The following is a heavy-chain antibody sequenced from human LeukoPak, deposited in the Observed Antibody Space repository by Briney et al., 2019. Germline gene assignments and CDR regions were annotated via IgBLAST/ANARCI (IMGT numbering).Heavy chain of an antibody. CDR1: GYTFTNQY. Sequence: GASVKVSCKASGYTFTNQYMHWVRQAPGQGLEWMGWLNPNNGGTKYSQNFQGRVTMTRDTSISTAYMELSSRRSDDTAVYYCARGSVVGFDYWGQGTQVIVSS. V-gene: IGHV1-2*02. CDR2: LNPNNGGT. J-gene: IGHJ4*02. CDR3: ARGSVVGFDY.